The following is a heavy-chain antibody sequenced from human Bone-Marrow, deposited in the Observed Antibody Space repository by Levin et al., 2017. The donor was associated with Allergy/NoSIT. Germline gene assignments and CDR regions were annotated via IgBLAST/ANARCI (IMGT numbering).Heavy chain of an antibody. Sequence: GGSLRLSCAVSGFNFNAYGMTWVRQAPGKGLEWVSTIRGSDDDTYYTDSVRGRFTISRDTSEDTLYLQMNNLRAEDTAVYYWATFDYSSYGSYFDYWGQGTLVTVSS. D-gene: IGHD4-11*01. CDR3: ATFDYSSYGSYFDY. V-gene: IGHV3-23*01. J-gene: IGHJ4*02. CDR2: IRGSDDDT. CDR1: GFNFNAYG.